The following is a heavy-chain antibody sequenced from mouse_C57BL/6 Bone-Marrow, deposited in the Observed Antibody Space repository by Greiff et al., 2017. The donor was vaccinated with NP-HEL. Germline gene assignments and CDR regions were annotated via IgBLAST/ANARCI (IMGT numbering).Heavy chain of an antibody. CDR3: ARDAHYSNYYAMDY. CDR1: GFTFSSYA. D-gene: IGHD2-5*01. Sequence: DVKLVESGGGLVKPGGSLKLSCAASGFTFSSYAMSWVRQTPEKRLEWVATISDGGSYTYYPDNVKGRFTISRDNAKNNLYLQMSHLKSEDTAMYYCARDAHYSNYYAMDYWGQGTSVTVSS. V-gene: IGHV5-4*01. CDR2: ISDGGSYT. J-gene: IGHJ4*01.